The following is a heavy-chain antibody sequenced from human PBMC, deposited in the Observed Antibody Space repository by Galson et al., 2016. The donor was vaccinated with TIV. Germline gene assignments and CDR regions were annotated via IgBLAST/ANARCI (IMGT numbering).Heavy chain of an antibody. D-gene: IGHD1-26*01. CDR1: GFTFAGHS. CDR2: ISVSSDYI. Sequence: SLRLSCAASGFTFAGHSMNWVRQAPGGGLEWVSSISVSSDYIYYGDSVTGRFTISRDNAKKSLFLQMNSLRAEDTAVYYCARIIGYWEGYYAIDNWGRGTLVTVSS. V-gene: IGHV3-21*01. CDR3: ARIIGYWEGYYAIDN. J-gene: IGHJ4*02.